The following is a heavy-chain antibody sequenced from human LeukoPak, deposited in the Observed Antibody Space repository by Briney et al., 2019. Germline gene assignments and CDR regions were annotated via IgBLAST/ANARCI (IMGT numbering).Heavy chain of an antibody. CDR1: GFTSNGFMFDDFG. Sequence: GGSLRLSCEASGFTSNGFMFDDFGVSWFRQGPGKGLEWDSGIDWRGANTGYADSVKGRVTISRDNGKNFLYLQMNSLRDEDTALYYCARDVAATTVAAGAFDPWGQGTLVIVTS. V-gene: IGHV3-20*04. J-gene: IGHJ5*02. CDR2: IDWRGANT. CDR3: ARDVAATTVAAGAFDP. D-gene: IGHD2-15*01.